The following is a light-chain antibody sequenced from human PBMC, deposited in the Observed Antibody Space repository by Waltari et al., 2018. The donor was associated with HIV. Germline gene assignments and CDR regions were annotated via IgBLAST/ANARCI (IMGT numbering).Light chain of an antibody. V-gene: IGKV1-39*01. Sequence: DIQMTQSPSSLSASLGDRVTITCRASQSISKSVNWYQQKPGKAPKLLIYAASSLQRGVPSRFSDSGSGTDFTLSISSLQPEDVATYFCQQTYSTPQDTFGQGTKLEI. CDR1: QSISKS. CDR2: AAS. CDR3: QQTYSTPQDT. J-gene: IGKJ2*01.